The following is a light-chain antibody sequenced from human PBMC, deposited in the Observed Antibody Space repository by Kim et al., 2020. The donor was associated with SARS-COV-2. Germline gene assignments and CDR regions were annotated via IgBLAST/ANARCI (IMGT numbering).Light chain of an antibody. V-gene: IGKV1-5*03. CDR3: LQYSVYPRT. CDR2: KAS. CDR1: QSISSW. J-gene: IGKJ4*01. Sequence: DIQMTQSPSTLSASVGDRVTITCRASQSISSWLAWYQQTPRKAPKLLIYKASSLESGVPSRFSGSGSGTEFTLTVSSLQPDDFAIYSCLQYSVYPRTFGRGTKVDIK.